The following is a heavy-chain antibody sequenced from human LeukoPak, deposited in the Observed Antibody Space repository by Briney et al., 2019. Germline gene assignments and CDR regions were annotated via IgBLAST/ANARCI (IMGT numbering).Heavy chain of an antibody. V-gene: IGHV4-39*01. Sequence: SETLSLTCTVSGGSIGTSTYYGGWVRQPPGKGLEWIGSMYYGGTTYYNPSLKSRVTLSVDTSKNQFSLRLSSVTAADSAVYFCATGEYSGYYDYWGQGTLVTVSS. J-gene: IGHJ4*02. CDR1: GGSIGTSTYY. CDR3: ATGEYSGYYDY. D-gene: IGHD5-12*01. CDR2: MYYGGTT.